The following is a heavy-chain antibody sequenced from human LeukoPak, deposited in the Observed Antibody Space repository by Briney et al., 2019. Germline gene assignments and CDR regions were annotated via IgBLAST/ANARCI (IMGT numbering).Heavy chain of an antibody. CDR3: AKVGDHNWFDP. CDR1: GFTFSSYA. Sequence: GGSLRLSCAASGFTFSSYAMHWVRQAPGKGLEWVAVISYDGSNKYYADSVKGRFTISRDNSKNTLYLQMNSLRAEDTAVYYCAKVGDHNWFDPWGQGTLVTVSS. CDR2: ISYDGSNK. J-gene: IGHJ5*02. V-gene: IGHV3-30-3*01.